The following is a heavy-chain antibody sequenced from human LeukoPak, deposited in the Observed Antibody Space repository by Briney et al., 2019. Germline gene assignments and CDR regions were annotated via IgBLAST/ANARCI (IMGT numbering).Heavy chain of an antibody. D-gene: IGHD1-26*01. CDR2: ISGSGGST. CDR1: GFTFSSYA. Sequence: GGSLRLSCAASGFTFSSYAMSWVRQAPGKGLEWVSAISGSGGSTYYADSVKGRFTISRDNSKNTLYLQMNSLRAEDTAVYYCAKGGRVGATSGPYYYYGMDVWGQGTTVTVSS. CDR3: AKGGRVGATSGPYYYYGMDV. J-gene: IGHJ6*02. V-gene: IGHV3-23*01.